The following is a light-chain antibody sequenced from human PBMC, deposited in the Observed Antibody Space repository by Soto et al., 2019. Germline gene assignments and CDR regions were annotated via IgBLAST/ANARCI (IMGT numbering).Light chain of an antibody. CDR3: QQRSNWPRT. J-gene: IGKJ1*01. V-gene: IGKV3-11*01. CDR1: QSISSD. Sequence: EIVRTQSPATLSVSPGERATLSCRASQSISSDVAWYQQKPGQAPRLLIYDASNRATGIPARFSGRGSGTDFTLTISSLEPEDFAVYYCQQRSNWPRTFGQGTKVDIK. CDR2: DAS.